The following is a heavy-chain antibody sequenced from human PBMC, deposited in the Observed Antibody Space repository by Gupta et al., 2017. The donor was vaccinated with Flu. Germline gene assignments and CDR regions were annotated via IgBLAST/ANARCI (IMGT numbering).Heavy chain of an antibody. Sequence: QVQLVQSGAEVKKPCASVKVSCKASGYTFTSYYMHWVRQAPGQWLEWMGIIKPRGGSTSYAQKFQGRVTMTRDTSTRTVYMGLSSLRSEDTAVYYCAREVCSGGSCYSDLWSLCYYYGMDVWGQGTTVTVSS. V-gene: IGHV1-46*01. CDR1: GYTFTSYY. J-gene: IGHJ6*02. D-gene: IGHD2-15*01. CDR3: AREVCSGGSCYSDLWSLCYYYGMDV. CDR2: IKPRGGST.